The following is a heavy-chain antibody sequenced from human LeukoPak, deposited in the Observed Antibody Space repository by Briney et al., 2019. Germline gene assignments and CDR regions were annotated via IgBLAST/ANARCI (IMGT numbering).Heavy chain of an antibody. CDR3: ARTNGSGKYYYYYYGMDV. J-gene: IGHJ6*02. D-gene: IGHD3-10*01. CDR2: IYPGDSDT. Sequence: GESLQISCQGSGYSFTSYWIGWVRQMPGKGLEWMGIIYPGDSDTRYSPSFQGQVTISADKSISTAYLQWSSLKASDTAMYYCARTNGSGKYYYYYYGMDVWGQGTTVTVSS. CDR1: GYSFTSYW. V-gene: IGHV5-51*01.